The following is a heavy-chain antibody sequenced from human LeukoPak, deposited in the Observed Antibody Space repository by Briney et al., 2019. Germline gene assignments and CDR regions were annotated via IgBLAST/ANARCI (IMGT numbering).Heavy chain of an antibody. CDR3: ATERFRYFDY. D-gene: IGHD1-1*01. V-gene: IGHV3-43*01. Sequence: GGSLRLSCAASGFTFHDYTMHWVRQAPGEGLEWVSLITRDAYATYYADSVKGRFTISRDNSKNSLYLQMNSLITEDTALYYCATERFRYFDYWGQGTLVTVSS. J-gene: IGHJ4*02. CDR2: ITRDAYAT. CDR1: GFTFHDYT.